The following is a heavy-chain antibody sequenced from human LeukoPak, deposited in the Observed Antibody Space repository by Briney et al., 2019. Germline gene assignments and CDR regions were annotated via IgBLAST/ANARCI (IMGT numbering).Heavy chain of an antibody. J-gene: IGHJ6*02. D-gene: IGHD3-10*01. CDR3: AGHYYGSGSSLYYYYGMDV. V-gene: IGHV4-4*02. CDR1: GGSISSSNW. CDR2: IYHSGST. Sequence: PSETLSLTCAVSGGSISSSNWWSWVRQPPGKGLEWIGEIYHSGSTNYNPSLKSRVTISVDKSKNQFSLKLSSVTAADTAVYYCAGHYYGSGSSLYYYYGMDVWGQGTTVTVSS.